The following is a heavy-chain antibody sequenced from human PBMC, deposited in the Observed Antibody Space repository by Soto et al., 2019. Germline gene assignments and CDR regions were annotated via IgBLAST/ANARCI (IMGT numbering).Heavy chain of an antibody. D-gene: IGHD6-19*01. CDR2: IYYSGST. V-gene: IGHV4-61*01. CDR1: VGSVSSGSYY. J-gene: IGHJ4*02. Sequence: SWTLSLTCTVSVGSVSSGSYYWVWIRHPPGKGLEWIGYIYYSGSTNYNPSLKSRVTISVDTSKNQFSLKLSSVTAADTAVYYCARFFVRGAPSDASGVTYYFDYWGQGTLVTVSS. CDR3: ARFFVRGAPSDASGVTYYFDY.